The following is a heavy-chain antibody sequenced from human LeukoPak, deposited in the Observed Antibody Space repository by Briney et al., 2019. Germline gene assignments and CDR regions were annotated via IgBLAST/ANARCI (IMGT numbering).Heavy chain of an antibody. J-gene: IGHJ4*02. CDR2: IRYDGSNK. V-gene: IGHV3-30*02. Sequence: GGSLRLSCAASGFTFSSYGMHWVRQAPGKGLEWVAFIRYDGSNKYYADSVKGRFTISRDNSKNTLYLQMSSLRAEDTAVYYCAKKYCSSTSCYFDYWGQGTLVTVSS. CDR3: AKKYCSSTSCYFDY. CDR1: GFTFSSYG. D-gene: IGHD2-2*01.